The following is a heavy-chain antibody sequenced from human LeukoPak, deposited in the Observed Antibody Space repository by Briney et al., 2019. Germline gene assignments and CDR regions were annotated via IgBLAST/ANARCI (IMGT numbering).Heavy chain of an antibody. V-gene: IGHV1-2*02. CDR3: ARYHGGITIRNWFDP. J-gene: IGHJ5*02. CDR1: GYTFTGYY. Sequence: ASVKVSCKASGYTFTGYYMHWVRQAPGQGLEWMGWINPNSGGTNYAQKFQGRVTMTRDTSISTAYMELSRLRSDDTAVYYCARYHGGITIRNWFDPWGQGTLVTVSS. D-gene: IGHD3-3*01. CDR2: INPNSGGT.